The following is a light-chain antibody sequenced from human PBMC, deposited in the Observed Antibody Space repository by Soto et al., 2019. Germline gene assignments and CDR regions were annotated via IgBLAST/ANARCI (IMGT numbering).Light chain of an antibody. CDR2: GAS. Sequence: EIALTQSPDTLSLSPGERATLSCRASQSVSSYLAWYQQKPGQAPRLLIYGASSRATGIPDRFSGSGSGTDFTLAISRLEPGDSAVYFCQQYGNSPQTFGQGTKVDIK. V-gene: IGKV3-20*01. CDR3: QQYGNSPQT. CDR1: QSVSSY. J-gene: IGKJ1*01.